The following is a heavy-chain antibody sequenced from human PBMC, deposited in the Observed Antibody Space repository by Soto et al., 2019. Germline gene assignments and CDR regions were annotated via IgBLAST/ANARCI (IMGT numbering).Heavy chain of an antibody. V-gene: IGHV3-30-3*01. Sequence: LRLSCAASGFTFSSYSMHWVRQAPGKGLEWVALISYDGSSKYYADSVKGRFTISRDKSKNTLSLQLNSLRAEDTAVYYCARGMTTVTTGYDFDNWGQGTLVTVAS. J-gene: IGHJ4*02. CDR1: GFTFSSYS. CDR2: ISYDGSSK. CDR3: ARGMTTVTTGYDFDN. D-gene: IGHD4-17*01.